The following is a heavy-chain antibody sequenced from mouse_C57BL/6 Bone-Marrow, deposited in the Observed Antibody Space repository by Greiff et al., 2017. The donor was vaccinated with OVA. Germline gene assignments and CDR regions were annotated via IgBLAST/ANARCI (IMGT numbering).Heavy chain of an antibody. J-gene: IGHJ4*01. D-gene: IGHD2-3*01. CDR2: ISYDGSN. V-gene: IGHV3-6*01. CDR1: GYSITSGYY. Sequence: VQLQQSGPGLVKPSQSLSLTCSVTGYSITSGYYWNWIRQFPGNKLEWMGYISYDGSNNYNTSLKNRISITRDTSKNQFFLKLNSVTTEDTATYYCASYDGYQGAMDYWGQGTSVTVSS. CDR3: ASYDGYQGAMDY.